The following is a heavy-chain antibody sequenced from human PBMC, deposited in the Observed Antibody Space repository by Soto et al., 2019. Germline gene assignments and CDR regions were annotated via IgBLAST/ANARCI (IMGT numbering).Heavy chain of an antibody. CDR2: IYHSGST. Sequence: KTSETLSLTCAVSGGSISSSNWWSWVRQPPGKGLEWIGEIYHSGSTNYNPSLKSRVTISVDKSKNQFSLKLSSVTAADTAVYYCARDKAEGDYYYYYGMDVWGQGTTVTVSS. V-gene: IGHV4-4*02. CDR1: GGSISSSNW. D-gene: IGHD2-21*02. J-gene: IGHJ6*02. CDR3: ARDKAEGDYYYYYGMDV.